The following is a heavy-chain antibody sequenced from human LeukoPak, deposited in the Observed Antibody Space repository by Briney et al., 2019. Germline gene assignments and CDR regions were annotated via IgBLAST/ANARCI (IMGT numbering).Heavy chain of an antibody. Sequence: VASVNVSCKASGYTFTSYGISWVRQAPGQGLEWMGWISAYNGSTNYAQKLQGRVTMTTDTSTSTAYMELRSLRSDDTAVYYCARADYDLYYFDYWGQGTLVTVSS. D-gene: IGHD3-3*01. CDR2: ISAYNGST. J-gene: IGHJ4*02. CDR1: GYTFTSYG. V-gene: IGHV1-18*01. CDR3: ARADYDLYYFDY.